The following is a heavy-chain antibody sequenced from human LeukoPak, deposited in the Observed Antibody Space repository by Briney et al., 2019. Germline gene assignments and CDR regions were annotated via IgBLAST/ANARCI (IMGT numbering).Heavy chain of an antibody. V-gene: IGHV3-48*01. D-gene: IGHD3-10*01. CDR3: ARDMGTMVRGVIMNY. CDR2: ISGDSNTI. Sequence: GGSLRLSCAASGFTFSTYSMIWVRQAPGKGLEWLSYISGDSNTIYYADSVKGRFTVSRDNAKNSPYLQLNSLRAEDTAVYYCARDMGTMVRGVIMNYWGQGTLVTVSS. J-gene: IGHJ4*02. CDR1: GFTFSTYS.